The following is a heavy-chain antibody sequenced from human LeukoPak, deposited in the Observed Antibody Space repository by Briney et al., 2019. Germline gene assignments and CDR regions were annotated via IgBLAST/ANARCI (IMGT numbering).Heavy chain of an antibody. Sequence: GGSLRLSCAASGFTFSSYAMSWVRQAPGKGLERVSAISGSGGSTYYADSVKDRFAISRDNSKNTLYLQMNSLRVEDTAVYYCARDRMGGSFDYWGQGTLVTVSS. D-gene: IGHD2-15*01. CDR1: GFTFSSYA. CDR3: ARDRMGGSFDY. CDR2: ISGSGGST. V-gene: IGHV3-23*01. J-gene: IGHJ4*02.